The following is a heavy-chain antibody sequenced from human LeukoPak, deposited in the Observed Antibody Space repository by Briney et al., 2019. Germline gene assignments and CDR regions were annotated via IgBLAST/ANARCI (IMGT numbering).Heavy chain of an antibody. J-gene: IGHJ5*02. Sequence: ASVKVSCKASGYTFTSYGISWVRQAPGQGLEWMGRIIPILGIANYAQKFQGRVTITADKSTSTAYMELSSLRSEDTAVYYCARDPFVAAAGTIFWFDPWGQGTLVTVSS. D-gene: IGHD6-13*01. CDR2: IIPILGIA. V-gene: IGHV1-69*04. CDR1: GYTFTSYG. CDR3: ARDPFVAAAGTIFWFDP.